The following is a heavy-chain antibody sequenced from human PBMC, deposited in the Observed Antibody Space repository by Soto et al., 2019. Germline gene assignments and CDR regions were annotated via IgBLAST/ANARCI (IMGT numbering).Heavy chain of an antibody. CDR1: GFTFSSYG. Sequence: QVQLVESGGGVVQPGRSLRLSCAASGFTFSSYGMHWVRQAPGKGLEWVAVISYDGSNKYYADSVKGRFTISRDNSKNTLYRQMSSLRAEDTAVYYCAKGLAKWGQGTLVTVS. CDR2: ISYDGSNK. J-gene: IGHJ4*02. CDR3: AKGLAK. V-gene: IGHV3-30*18.